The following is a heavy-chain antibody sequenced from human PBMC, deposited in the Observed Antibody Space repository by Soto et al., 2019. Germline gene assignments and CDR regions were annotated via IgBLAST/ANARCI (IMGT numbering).Heavy chain of an antibody. J-gene: IGHJ6*03. CDR2: ISGRGGST. D-gene: IGHD3-16*01. CDR3: AKDYRALGYYYYYMDV. CDR1: GFTFSSYA. Sequence: GGSLRLSCAASGFTFSSYAMSWVRQAPGKGLEWVSAISGRGGSTYYADSVKGRFTISRDNSKNTLYLQMNSLRAEDTAVYYCAKDYRALGYYYYYMDVWGKGTTVTVSS. V-gene: IGHV3-23*01.